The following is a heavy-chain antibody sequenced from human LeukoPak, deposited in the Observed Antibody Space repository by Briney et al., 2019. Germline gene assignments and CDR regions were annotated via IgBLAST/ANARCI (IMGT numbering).Heavy chain of an antibody. Sequence: TSETLSLTCTVSGDSISSSTYYWVWTRQPPGKGLEWIGRIYTSGSTNYNPSLKSRVTMSVDTSKNQFSLKLSSVTAADTAVYYCARIAVAGTPDYWGQGTLVTVSS. V-gene: IGHV4-61*05. CDR1: GDSISSSTYY. CDR3: ARIAVAGTPDY. CDR2: IYTSGST. D-gene: IGHD6-19*01. J-gene: IGHJ4*02.